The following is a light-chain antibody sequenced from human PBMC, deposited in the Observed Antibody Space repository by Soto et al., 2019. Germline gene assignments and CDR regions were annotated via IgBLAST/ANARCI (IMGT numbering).Light chain of an antibody. Sequence: EMVMTQSPATLSVSPGERATLSCRASQSVSSSYLAWYQQKPGQAPRLLIYGASTRATGIPARFSGSGSGTEFTLTISSLQSEDFAVYYCQQYNNWPQTFGHGTKLEIK. J-gene: IGKJ2*01. CDR1: QSVSSSY. CDR3: QQYNNWPQT. V-gene: IGKV3-15*01. CDR2: GAS.